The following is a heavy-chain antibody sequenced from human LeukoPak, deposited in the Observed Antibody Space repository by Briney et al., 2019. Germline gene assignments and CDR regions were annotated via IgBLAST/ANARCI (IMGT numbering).Heavy chain of an antibody. CDR2: INKDGSAT. D-gene: IGHD1-26*01. CDR1: GFTFDAYA. CDR3: ATWAFYHSLDV. J-gene: IGHJ6*02. V-gene: IGHV3-43*02. Sequence: GGSLRLSCEASGFTFDAYAMHWARQAPGKGLEWVSLINKDGSATYYADSVKGRFTISRDNSKNSLYLQMNSLRSEDTALYYCATWAFYHSLDVWGQGTTVTVFS.